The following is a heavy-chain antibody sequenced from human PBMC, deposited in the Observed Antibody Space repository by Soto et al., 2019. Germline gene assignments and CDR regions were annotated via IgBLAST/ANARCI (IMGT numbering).Heavy chain of an antibody. V-gene: IGHV3-7*03. J-gene: IGHJ4*02. CDR3: ARVELAAGMVRDYFDY. Sequence: PGGSLRLSCAASGFTFSSYWMSWVRQAPGKGLEWVANIKQDGSEKYYVDSVKGRFTISRDNAKNSLYLQMNSLRAEDTAVYYCARVELAAGMVRDYFDYWGQGTLVTVSS. CDR2: IKQDGSEK. CDR1: GFTFSSYW. D-gene: IGHD3-10*01.